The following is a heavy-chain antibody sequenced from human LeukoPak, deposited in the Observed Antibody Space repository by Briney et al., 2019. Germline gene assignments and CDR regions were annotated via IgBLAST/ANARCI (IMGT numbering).Heavy chain of an antibody. CDR1: RFTFSSYG. J-gene: IGHJ5*02. CDR2: IYYSGST. Sequence: PGGSLRLSCAASRFTFSSYGMSWIRQPPGKGLEWIGYIYYSGSTNYNPSLKSRVTISVDTSKNQFSLKLSSVTAADTAVYYCARFILGDYVNWFDPWGQGTLVTVSS. D-gene: IGHD4-17*01. CDR3: ARFILGDYVNWFDP. V-gene: IGHV4-59*01.